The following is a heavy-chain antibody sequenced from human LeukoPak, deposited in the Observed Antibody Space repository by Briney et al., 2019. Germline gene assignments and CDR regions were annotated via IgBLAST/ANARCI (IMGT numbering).Heavy chain of an antibody. CDR2: IISSSSYI. CDR3: ARDHYDILTGYYYIDY. CDR1: GFTFSSYS. V-gene: IGHV3-21*01. J-gene: IGHJ4*02. D-gene: IGHD3-9*01. Sequence: PGGSLRLSCAASGFTFSSYSMNWVRQAPGKGLEWVSSIISSSSYIYYADSVKGRFTISRDNAKNSLYLQMNSLRAEDTAVYYCARDHYDILTGYYYIDYWGQGTLVTVSS.